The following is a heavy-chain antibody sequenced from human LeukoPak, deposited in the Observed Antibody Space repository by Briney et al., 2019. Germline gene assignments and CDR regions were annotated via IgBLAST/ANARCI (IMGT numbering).Heavy chain of an antibody. D-gene: IGHD1-26*01. CDR3: ARDRGGSYFPFDH. Sequence: PGGSLRLSCAASGFTFSSYSMNWVRQAPGKGLEWVSYISSSSSTIYYADSVKGRFTISRDNAKNSLYLQMNSLRAEDTAVYYCARDRGGSYFPFDHWGQGTLVTVSS. CDR2: ISSSSSTI. J-gene: IGHJ4*02. CDR1: GFTFSSYS. V-gene: IGHV3-48*04.